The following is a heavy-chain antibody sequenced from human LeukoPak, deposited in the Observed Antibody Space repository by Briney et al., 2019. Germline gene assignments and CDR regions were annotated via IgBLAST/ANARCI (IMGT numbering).Heavy chain of an antibody. Sequence: GGSLRLSCAASGFTFSSYAMSWVRQAPGKGLEWVSAISGSGGSTYYADSVKGRFTIFRDNSKNTLYLQMNSLRAEDTAVNYCAKGPSQWLVDYWGQGTLVTVSS. CDR3: AKGPSQWLVDY. D-gene: IGHD6-19*01. CDR2: ISGSGGST. CDR1: GFTFSSYA. V-gene: IGHV3-23*01. J-gene: IGHJ4*02.